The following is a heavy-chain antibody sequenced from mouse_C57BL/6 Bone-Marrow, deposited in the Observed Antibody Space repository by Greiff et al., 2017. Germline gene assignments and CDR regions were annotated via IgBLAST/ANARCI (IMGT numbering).Heavy chain of an antibody. J-gene: IGHJ3*01. V-gene: IGHV3-1*01. CDR1: GYSITSGYD. CDR2: ISYSGST. Sequence: VQLQQSGPGMVKPSQSLSLTCTVTGYSITSGYDGHWIRHFPGNKLEWMGYISYSGSTNYNPSLKSRISITHDTSKNHFFLKLNSVTTEDTATYYCARDGGSFTWFAYWGQGTLVTVSA. CDR3: ARDGGSFTWFAY.